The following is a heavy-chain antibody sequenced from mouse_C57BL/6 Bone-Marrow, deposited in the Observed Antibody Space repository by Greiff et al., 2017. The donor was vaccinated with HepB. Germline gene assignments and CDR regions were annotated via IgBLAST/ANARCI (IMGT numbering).Heavy chain of an antibody. CDR2: ISYDGSN. CDR1: GYSITSGYY. V-gene: IGHV3-6*01. D-gene: IGHD2-10*02. Sequence: EVQLQESGPGLVKPSQSLSLTCSVTGYSITSGYYWNWIRQFPGNKLEWMGYISYDGSNNYNPSLKNRISITRDTSKNQFFLKLNSVTTEDTATYYCARYGSEDYWGQGTTLTVSS. CDR3: ARYGSEDY. J-gene: IGHJ2*01.